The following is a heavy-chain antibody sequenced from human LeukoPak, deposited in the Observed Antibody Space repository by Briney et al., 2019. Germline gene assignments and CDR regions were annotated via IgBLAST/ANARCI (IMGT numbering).Heavy chain of an antibody. CDR3: AKDPHSSSWYYFDS. Sequence: GRPLRLSCAASRFTFSYFAMHWVPQAPGKGLEGVAVLSDDGSNKFYAASVKCRFTICRDNSKNTLYLQMNRLRAEDTAFYYCAKDPHSSSWYYFDSWGQGTLVTVSS. CDR1: RFTFSYFA. V-gene: IGHV3-30*18. D-gene: IGHD6-13*01. CDR2: LSDDGSNK. J-gene: IGHJ4*02.